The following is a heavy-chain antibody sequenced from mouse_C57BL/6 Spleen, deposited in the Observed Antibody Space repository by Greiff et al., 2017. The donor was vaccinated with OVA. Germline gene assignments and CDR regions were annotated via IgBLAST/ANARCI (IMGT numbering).Heavy chain of an antibody. CDR1: GYTFTDYY. D-gene: IGHD1-1*01. CDR3: ARHPFYYGSSYYFDY. CDR2: INPNNGGT. J-gene: IGHJ2*01. V-gene: IGHV1-26*01. Sequence: VQLQQSGPELVKPGASVKISCKASGYTFTDYYMNWVKQSHGKSLEWIGDINPNNGGTSYNQKFKGKATLTVDKSSSTAYMELRSLTSEDSAVYYGARHPFYYGSSYYFDYWGQGTTLTVSS.